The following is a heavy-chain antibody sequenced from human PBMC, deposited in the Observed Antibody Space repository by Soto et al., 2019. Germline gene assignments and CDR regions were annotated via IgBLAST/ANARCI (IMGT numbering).Heavy chain of an antibody. D-gene: IGHD6-19*01. CDR2: AHYSGNS. CDR1: GASVSSGSDF. J-gene: IGHJ4*02. Sequence: WETLSLTCTVSGASVSSGSDFWSWIRQPPGKGLEWIGYAHYSGNSNQNPSLKGRVTLSVGSSKNQFSLTVNSVTAADTAVYFCARERSEGFSSGWYADSWGQGTLVTVSS. CDR3: ARERSEGFSSGWYADS. V-gene: IGHV4-61*01.